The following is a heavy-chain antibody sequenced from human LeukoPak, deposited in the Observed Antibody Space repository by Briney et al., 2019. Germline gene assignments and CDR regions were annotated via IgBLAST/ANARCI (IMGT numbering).Heavy chain of an antibody. CDR3: ARIVSGSMIVGYYFDY. CDR1: GFTFDDYG. CDR2: INWNGGST. D-gene: IGHD3-22*01. J-gene: IGHJ4*02. V-gene: IGHV3-20*04. Sequence: GGSLRLSCAASGFTFDDYGMSWVRQAPGKGLEWVSGINWNGGSTGYADSVKGRFTISRDNAKNSLYLQMNSLRAEDTALYYCARIVSGSMIVGYYFDYWGQGTLVTVSS.